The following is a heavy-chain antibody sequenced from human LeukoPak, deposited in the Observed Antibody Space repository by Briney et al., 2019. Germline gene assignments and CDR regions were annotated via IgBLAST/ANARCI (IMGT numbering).Heavy chain of an antibody. CDR2: ISGSGGST. CDR1: GFTFSSYA. V-gene: IGHV3-23*01. Sequence: PGGSLRLSCAASGFTFSSYAMSWVRQAPGKGLEWVSAISGSGGSTYYADSVKGRFTISRDNSKNTLYLQMNSLRAEDTAVYYCAKISASRGVIPYFDYWGQGTLVTVSS. J-gene: IGHJ4*02. D-gene: IGHD3-10*01. CDR3: AKISASRGVIPYFDY.